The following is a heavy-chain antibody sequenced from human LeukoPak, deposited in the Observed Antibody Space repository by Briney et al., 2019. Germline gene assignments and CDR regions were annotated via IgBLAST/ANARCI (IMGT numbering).Heavy chain of an antibody. D-gene: IGHD1-26*01. J-gene: IGHJ4*02. V-gene: IGHV3-23*01. Sequence: AGGTLRLSCAASGFSFSSHGMSWVRQAPGKGLEWVSGIIGGPGSTYYADSVKGRLTISRDNSKNTLYLQVNSLRAEDTAVYYCAHGSMYQLDYWGQGTLVTVSS. CDR3: AHGSMYQLDY. CDR2: IIGGPGST. CDR1: GFSFSSHG.